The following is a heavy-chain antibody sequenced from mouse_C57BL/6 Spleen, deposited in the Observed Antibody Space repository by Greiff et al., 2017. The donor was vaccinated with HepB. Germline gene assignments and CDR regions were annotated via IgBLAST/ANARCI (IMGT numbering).Heavy chain of an antibody. CDR3: ARRAFHYYGSSYGYWYFDV. CDR1: GFSLSTSGMG. CDR2: IYWDDDK. J-gene: IGHJ1*03. D-gene: IGHD1-1*01. V-gene: IGHV8-12*01. Sequence: QVTLKVSGPGILQSSQTLSLTCSFSGFSLSTSGMGVSWIRQPSGKGLEWLAHIYWDDDKRYNPSLKGRLTISKDTSRNQVFLKITSVDTADTATYYCARRAFHYYGSSYGYWYFDVWGTGTTVTVSS.